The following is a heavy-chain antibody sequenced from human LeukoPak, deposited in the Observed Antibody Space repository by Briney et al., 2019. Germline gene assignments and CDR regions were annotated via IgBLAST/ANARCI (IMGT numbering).Heavy chain of an antibody. V-gene: IGHV5-51*01. D-gene: IGHD3-10*01. CDR2: IYPGGSDT. Sequence: GESLKISCKGSGYSFTSYCIGWVRQMPGKGLEWMGIIYPGGSDTRYSPSFQGQVTISSDESISTAYLQWSNLKASDTALYYCARQEVTMVRGVIRYNWFDPWGQGTLVTVSS. CDR1: GYSFTSYC. J-gene: IGHJ5*02. CDR3: ARQEVTMVRGVIRYNWFDP.